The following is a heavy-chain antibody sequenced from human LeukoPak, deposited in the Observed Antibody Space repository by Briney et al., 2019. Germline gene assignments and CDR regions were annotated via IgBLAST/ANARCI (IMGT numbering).Heavy chain of an antibody. J-gene: IGHJ4*02. CDR3: ARQATAATMHFDY. CDR2: IYPGDSDT. CDR1: GYSFTTYW. V-gene: IGHV5-51*01. Sequence: GESLKISCQGSGYSFTTYWIGWVRQMPGKGLEWMGIIYPGDSDTRYSPSFQGQVTISGDKSISTAYLQWSSLKASDTAMYYCARQATAATMHFDYWGQGTLVTVSS. D-gene: IGHD6-25*01.